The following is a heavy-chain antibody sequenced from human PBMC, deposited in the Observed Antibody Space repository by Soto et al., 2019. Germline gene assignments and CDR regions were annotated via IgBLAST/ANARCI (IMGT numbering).Heavy chain of an antibody. V-gene: IGHV3-48*02. CDR1: GFTFSSYS. D-gene: IGHD2-15*01. CDR3: TRRSLAAFDY. Sequence: EVQLVESGGGLVQPGGSLRLSCAASGFTFSSYSMNWVRQAPGKGLEWVSYISSSSNTIYYADSVKDRFTISRDNAKNSLYLQMNSLRDEDTAVYYCTRRSLAAFDYWGQGTLVTVSS. J-gene: IGHJ4*02. CDR2: ISSSSNTI.